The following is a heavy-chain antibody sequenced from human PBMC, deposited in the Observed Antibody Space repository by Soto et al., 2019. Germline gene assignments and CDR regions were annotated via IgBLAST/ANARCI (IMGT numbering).Heavy chain of an antibody. CDR1: GYTFTSYG. CDR2: ISAYNGNT. V-gene: IGHV1-18*01. Sequence: QVQLVQSGAEVKKPGASVKVSCKASGYTFTSYGISWMRQAPGQGREWMGWISAYNGNTNYAQKLQGRVTMTTDTSTSTAYMELRSLRSDDTAVYYCARVFMGSGSYPKIYYYYYYMDVWGKGTTVTVSS. J-gene: IGHJ6*03. D-gene: IGHD3-10*01. CDR3: ARVFMGSGSYPKIYYYYYYMDV.